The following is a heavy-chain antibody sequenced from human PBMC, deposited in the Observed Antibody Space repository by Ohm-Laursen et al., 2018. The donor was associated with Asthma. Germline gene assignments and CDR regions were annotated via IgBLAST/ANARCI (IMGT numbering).Heavy chain of an antibody. CDR2: LPYDESNN. Sequence: SSLRLSCAASGFTFSSLAMHWVRQAPGKGLEWVAVLPYDESNNDYADSVKGRFTISRDNSKNTLYLQMNSLRSEDTAVYYCARDHTRDDYYGSGSYFDYWGQGTLVTVSS. J-gene: IGHJ4*02. V-gene: IGHV3-30*14. CDR3: ARDHTRDDYYGSGSYFDY. CDR1: GFTFSSLA. D-gene: IGHD3-10*01.